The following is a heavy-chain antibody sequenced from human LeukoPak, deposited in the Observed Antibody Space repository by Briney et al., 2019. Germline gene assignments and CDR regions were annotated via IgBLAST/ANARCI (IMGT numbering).Heavy chain of an antibody. CDR2: IYYSGST. J-gene: IGHJ3*02. Sequence: SETLSLTCTVSGGSISSGGYYWSWIRQHPGKGLEWIGYIYYSGSTYYNPSLKSRVTISVDTSKNQFSLKLSSVTAADTAVYYCAKQRTNYYDSSGGKRSDALDIWGQGTMVTVSS. V-gene: IGHV4-31*03. D-gene: IGHD3-22*01. CDR3: AKQRTNYYDSSGGKRSDALDI. CDR1: GGSISSGGYY.